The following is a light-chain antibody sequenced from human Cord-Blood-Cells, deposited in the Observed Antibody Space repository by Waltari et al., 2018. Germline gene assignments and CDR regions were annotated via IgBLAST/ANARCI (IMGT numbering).Light chain of an antibody. J-gene: IGLJ1*01. V-gene: IGLV2-14*01. CDR3: SSYTSSSTLV. CDR1: SSDVGGYNH. Sequence: QSALTQPASVSGSPGQSINISCTGTSSDVGGYNHVSWYQQHPGKAPKLMIYEVSNRPSGVSNRFSGSKSGNTASLTISGLQAEDEADYYCSSYTSSSTLVFGTGTKVTVL. CDR2: EVS.